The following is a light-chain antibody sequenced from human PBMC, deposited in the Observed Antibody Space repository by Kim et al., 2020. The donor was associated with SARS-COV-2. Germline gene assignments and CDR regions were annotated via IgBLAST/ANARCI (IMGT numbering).Light chain of an antibody. CDR1: QSISNW. Sequence: ASEGDRVTITCRASQSISNWLAWYQQKPGKAPNLLIYSASNLQSGVPSRFSGSGSGTEFTLTISSLQPDDFATYYCQQYNTYSGTFGQGTKVDIK. J-gene: IGKJ1*01. CDR3: QQYNTYSGT. V-gene: IGKV1-5*01. CDR2: SAS.